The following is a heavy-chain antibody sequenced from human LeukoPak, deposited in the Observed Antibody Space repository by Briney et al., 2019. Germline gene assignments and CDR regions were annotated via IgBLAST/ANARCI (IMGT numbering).Heavy chain of an antibody. CDR3: AKGKQLVLGACDY. J-gene: IGHJ4*02. D-gene: IGHD6-6*01. V-gene: IGHV3-23*01. Sequence: GGSLRLSCGASGFTFSNYAMNWVRQVPGKGLEGVASISGSGGTTYYTDSVKGRFTISRDKTKNILYLQMNSLSAEDTAVYYCAKGKQLVLGACDYWGQGTLVTVSS. CDR2: ISGSGGTT. CDR1: GFTFSNYA.